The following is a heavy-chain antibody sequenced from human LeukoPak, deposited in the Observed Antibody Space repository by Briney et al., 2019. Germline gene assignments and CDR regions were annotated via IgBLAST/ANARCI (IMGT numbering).Heavy chain of an antibody. CDR3: ASQHQSAWTALDI. V-gene: IGHV3-74*01. CDR1: GFTLSTYW. Sequence: PGGSLRLSCAASGFTLSTYWMYWVRQAPGKGLVWVSRIKSDGSSTRYADSVKGRFTISRDNAKNTLYLQMDSLRADDTAVYYCASQHQSAWTALDIWGQGTMVTVSS. D-gene: IGHD1-1*01. J-gene: IGHJ3*02. CDR2: IKSDGSST.